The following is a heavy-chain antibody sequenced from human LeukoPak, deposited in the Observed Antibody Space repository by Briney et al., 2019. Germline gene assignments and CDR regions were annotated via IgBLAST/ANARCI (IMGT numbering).Heavy chain of an antibody. Sequence: PGGSLRLSCAASGFTFSSYAMHWVRQAPGKGLEWVAVISYDGSNKYYADSVKGRFTISRDNSKNTLYLQMNSLRAEDTAVYYCAKVTYYGSGSYDDYWGQGTLVTVSS. V-gene: IGHV3-30-3*01. CDR1: GFTFSSYA. CDR3: AKVTYYGSGSYDDY. CDR2: ISYDGSNK. D-gene: IGHD3-10*01. J-gene: IGHJ4*02.